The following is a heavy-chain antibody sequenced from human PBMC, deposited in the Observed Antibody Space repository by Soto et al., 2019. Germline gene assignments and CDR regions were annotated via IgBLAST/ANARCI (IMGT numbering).Heavy chain of an antibody. CDR1: DYSISSGYY. CDR2: IHHTGNT. Sequence: SETLSLTCAVSDYSISSGYYWGWIRQPPGKGLEWIGSIHHTGNTYYNPSLKSRITINPDTSKNQFSLHLNSVTPEDTAVYYCARVLGIAVADWGQGTLVTVSS. D-gene: IGHD6-19*01. V-gene: IGHV4-38-2*01. J-gene: IGHJ4*02. CDR3: ARVLGIAVAD.